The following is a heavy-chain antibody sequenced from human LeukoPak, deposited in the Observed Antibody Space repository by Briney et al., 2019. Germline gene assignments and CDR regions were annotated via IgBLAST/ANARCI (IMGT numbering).Heavy chain of an antibody. V-gene: IGHV3-66*01. Sequence: PGGSLRLSCAASGFSVSSTYMSWVRQAPGKGLEWVSVIYSGGSTHYADSLKGRLTVSRDNSKNTVYLQMDSLRAEDTAVYYCARALYNGHADVFDYWGQGTLVTVSS. CDR1: GFSVSSTY. CDR3: ARALYNGHADVFDY. CDR2: IYSGGST. D-gene: IGHD1-26*01. J-gene: IGHJ4*02.